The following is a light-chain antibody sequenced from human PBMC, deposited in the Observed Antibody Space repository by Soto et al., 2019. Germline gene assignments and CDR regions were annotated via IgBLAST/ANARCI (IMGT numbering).Light chain of an antibody. CDR3: SSYSSSSTLYV. CDR2: DVS. V-gene: IGLV2-14*01. CDR1: SSDVGGYNY. J-gene: IGLJ1*01. Sequence: QSALTQPASVSESPGQSITVSCTGTSSDVGGYNYVSWYQQHPGKAPKLMIYDVSDRPSGVSNRFSGSKSGNTASLTIFGLQAEDEADYYCSSYSSSSTLYVFGTGTKLTVL.